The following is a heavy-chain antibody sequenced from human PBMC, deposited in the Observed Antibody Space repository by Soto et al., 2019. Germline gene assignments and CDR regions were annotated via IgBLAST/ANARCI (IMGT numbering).Heavy chain of an antibody. CDR3: AKVGYSSSPLYYYYYYMDV. Sequence: GGSLRLSCAASGFTFSSYAMSWVRQAPGKGLEWVSAISGSGGSTYYADSVKGRFTISRDNSKNTLYLQMNSLRAEDTAVYYCAKVGYSSSPLYYYYYYMDVWGKGTTVTVSS. CDR1: GFTFSSYA. J-gene: IGHJ6*03. V-gene: IGHV3-23*01. D-gene: IGHD6-6*01. CDR2: ISGSGGST.